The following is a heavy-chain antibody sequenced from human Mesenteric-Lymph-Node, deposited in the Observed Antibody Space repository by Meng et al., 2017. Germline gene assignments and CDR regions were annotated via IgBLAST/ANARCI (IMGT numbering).Heavy chain of an antibody. CDR2: IYYSGST. J-gene: IGHJ4*02. V-gene: IGHV4-31*01. CDR3: ARADDYGAFFDY. D-gene: IGHD4-17*01. Sequence: QGPLQESGPGLVKPSQTLSLTCPVSGGSISSGGYYWSWIRQHPGKGLEWIGYIYYSGSTYYNPSLKSLVTISVDTSKNQFSLKLSSVTAADTAVYYCARADDYGAFFDYWGQGTLVTVSS. CDR1: GGSISSGGYY.